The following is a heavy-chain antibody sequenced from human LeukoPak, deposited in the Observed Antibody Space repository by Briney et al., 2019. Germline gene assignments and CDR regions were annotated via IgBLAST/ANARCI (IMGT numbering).Heavy chain of an antibody. CDR1: GGPITRSAYY. J-gene: IGHJ3*01. V-gene: IGHV4-39*01. CDR3: TSRGFRLPLDAFDV. CDR2: IYSNGDT. D-gene: IGHD5-24*01. Sequence: RSETLSLTCTVSGGPITRSAYYWVWVRQSPGRGLEWLGSIYSNGDTYYNPSFESRVTIAIETSKNQFSLKMTSVTAADTAAYYCTSRGFRLPLDAFDVWGQGTRVAVSS.